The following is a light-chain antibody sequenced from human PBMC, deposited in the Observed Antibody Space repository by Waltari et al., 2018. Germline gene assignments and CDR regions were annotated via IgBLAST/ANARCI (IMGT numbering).Light chain of an antibody. V-gene: IGLV2-14*01. CDR1: SSDIGIFSY. Sequence: QSALAQPASVSASPGESITISCTGTSSDIGIFSYVSWYHQHPGKAPKLLIYEVTNRPSGISTRFSGSKAGHTASLTISGLRAEDEADYYCSSYTSSSTYVFGTGTRVTVL. CDR3: SSYTSSSTYV. CDR2: EVT. J-gene: IGLJ1*01.